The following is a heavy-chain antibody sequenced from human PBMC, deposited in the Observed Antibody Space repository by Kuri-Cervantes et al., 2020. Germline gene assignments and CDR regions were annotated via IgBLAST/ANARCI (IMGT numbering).Heavy chain of an antibody. Sequence: SETLSLTRTVSGGSISSYYWSWIRQPPGKGLEWIGYIYYSGSTNYNPSLKSRVTISVDTSKNQFSLRLSSVTAADTAVYYCARQDRYFDYWGQGTLVTVSS. CDR3: ARQDRYFDY. CDR1: GGSISSYY. J-gene: IGHJ4*01. V-gene: IGHV4-59*08. CDR2: IYYSGST.